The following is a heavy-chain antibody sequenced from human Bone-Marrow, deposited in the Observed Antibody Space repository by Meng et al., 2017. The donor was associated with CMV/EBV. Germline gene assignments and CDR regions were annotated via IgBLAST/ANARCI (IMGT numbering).Heavy chain of an antibody. Sequence: ASVKVSCKASGYTFTGYYMHWVRQAPGQGLEWMGWINPNSGGTNYAQKFQGRVTMTRDTSISTAYMELSRLRSDDTAVYYCARDLREDIVVVPAAYYYYYGMDVWGQGTTVTVSS. CDR2: INPNSGGT. V-gene: IGHV1-2*02. J-gene: IGHJ6*02. CDR3: ARDLREDIVVVPAAYYYYYGMDV. CDR1: GYTFTGYY. D-gene: IGHD2-2*01.